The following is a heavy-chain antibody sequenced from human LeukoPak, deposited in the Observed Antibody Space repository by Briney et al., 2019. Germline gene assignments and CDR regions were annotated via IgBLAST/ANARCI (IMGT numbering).Heavy chain of an antibody. D-gene: IGHD3-10*01. J-gene: IGHJ4*02. CDR3: AKDVKMFRGPMIMRHFDY. Sequence: GGSLRLSCAASGFTFSSYAMHWVRQAPGKGLEWVAVISYDGSNKNYADSVKGRFTISGDNSKNTLYLQMNSVRVEDTAVYFCAKDVKMFRGPMIMRHFDYWGQGTLVTVSS. CDR2: ISYDGSNK. V-gene: IGHV3-30*04. CDR1: GFTFSSYA.